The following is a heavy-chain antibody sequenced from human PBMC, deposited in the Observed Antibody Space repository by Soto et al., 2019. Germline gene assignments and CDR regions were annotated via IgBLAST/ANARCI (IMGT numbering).Heavy chain of an antibody. D-gene: IGHD2-2*01. Sequence: WGSLRLSCEASGFTFSDYWMSWVRQAPGKGPEWVANIKFDGSEKQYVDSARGRFTISRDNSRSSLSLQMNSLRAGDTAVYYCVKDGGYCSSSTCYAPRNHYFDSWGQGTLVTVSS. CDR3: VKDGGYCSSSTCYAPRNHYFDS. V-gene: IGHV3-7*03. J-gene: IGHJ4*02. CDR1: GFTFSDYW. CDR2: IKFDGSEK.